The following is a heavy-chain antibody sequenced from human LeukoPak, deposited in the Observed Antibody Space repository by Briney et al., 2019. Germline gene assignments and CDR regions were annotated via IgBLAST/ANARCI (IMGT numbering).Heavy chain of an antibody. J-gene: IGHJ3*01. V-gene: IGHV3-23*01. Sequence: GGSRRLSCVPSGFAFGTFAMNWVRQVPGKGLEWVSGISASGSKTYYGNSVKGRFTISRDNSKNTLFLQMNSLRVEDTARYFCARDQSPHYYDSSGYGAFNLWGQGTVVTVSS. CDR1: GFAFGTFA. CDR3: ARDQSPHYYDSSGYGAFNL. CDR2: ISASGSKT. D-gene: IGHD3-22*01.